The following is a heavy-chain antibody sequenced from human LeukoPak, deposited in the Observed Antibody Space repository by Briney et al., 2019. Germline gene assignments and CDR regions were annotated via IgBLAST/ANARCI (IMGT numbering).Heavy chain of an antibody. CDR2: IRSDGSDK. CDR3: AKAVGASRPFDY. D-gene: IGHD1-26*01. CDR1: GFTFSSSD. J-gene: IGHJ4*02. V-gene: IGHV3-30*02. Sequence: GGSLRLSCAASGFTFSSSDMHWLRQAPGKGLEWVAFIRSDGSDKYYGDSVKGRVTISRDNSKNTLDLQMKSLRGEDTAVYYCAKAVGASRPFDYWGQGTLVTVSS.